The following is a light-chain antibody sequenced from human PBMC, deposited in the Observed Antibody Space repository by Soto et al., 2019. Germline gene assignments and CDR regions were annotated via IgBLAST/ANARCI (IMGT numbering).Light chain of an antibody. V-gene: IGLV7-46*01. CDR1: AGAVTSGHF. J-gene: IGLJ2*01. CDR3: VLSVNGGLV. CDR2: DTS. Sequence: QAVVTQEPSLTVSPGGTVTLTCGSSAGAVTSGHFPYWFQQKPGQAPRTLIYDTSNKHSWTPARFSGSLLGGRAALTVSGAQPEDEAEYYCVLSVNGGLVFGGGTKVTVL.